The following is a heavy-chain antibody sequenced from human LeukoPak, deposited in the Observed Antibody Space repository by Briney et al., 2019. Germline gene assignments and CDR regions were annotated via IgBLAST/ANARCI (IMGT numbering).Heavy chain of an antibody. V-gene: IGHV4-39*01. CDR1: GGSISSGSYY. CDR3: ARLDSGDYFFDY. CDR2: VFYSGTT. D-gene: IGHD4-17*01. Sequence: SETLSLTCTVSGGSISSGSYYWGWIRHPPGKGLEWLGTVFYSGTTYYNPSLKSRVTISVDTSKNQFSLGLRSVTAADTAVYYCARLDSGDYFFDYWGQGTLVTVSS. J-gene: IGHJ4*02.